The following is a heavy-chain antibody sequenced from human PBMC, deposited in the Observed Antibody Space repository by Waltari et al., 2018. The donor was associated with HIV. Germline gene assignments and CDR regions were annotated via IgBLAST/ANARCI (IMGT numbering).Heavy chain of an antibody. V-gene: IGHV1-8*01. Sequence: QVQLVQSGAEVKKPGASVKVSCKASGYTFTSYDINGVRQATGQGLEWMRWMNPSSGNTGYAQKFQGRVTMTRNTSISTAYMELSSLRSEDTAVYYCARGDYDILTGYEYYYYYGMDVWGQGTTVTVSS. CDR1: GYTFTSYD. J-gene: IGHJ6*02. CDR2: MNPSSGNT. D-gene: IGHD3-9*01. CDR3: ARGDYDILTGYEYYYYYGMDV.